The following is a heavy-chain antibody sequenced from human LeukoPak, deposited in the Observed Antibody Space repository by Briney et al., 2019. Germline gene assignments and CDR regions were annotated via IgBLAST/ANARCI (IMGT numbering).Heavy chain of an antibody. D-gene: IGHD2-8*01. CDR3: ARDMLAVPSNWFDP. J-gene: IGHJ5*02. CDR1: GYTFTSYY. V-gene: IGHV1-46*01. CDR2: FNLSGSGS. Sequence: AAVKVSCKASGYTFTSYYIHWVRQAPGQGLEWWGVFNLSGSGSSYAQKFQGRVTMTRDTSTSTVYMDLRRLRSEDTAVYFCARDMLAVPSNWFDPWGQGTLVTVSS.